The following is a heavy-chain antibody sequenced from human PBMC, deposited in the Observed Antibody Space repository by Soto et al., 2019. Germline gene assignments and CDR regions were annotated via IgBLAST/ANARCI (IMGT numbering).Heavy chain of an antibody. CDR2: INPSGGSS. D-gene: IGHD2-2*01. CDR1: XXXLXXKY. J-gene: IGHJ4*02. Sequence: SCXXSXXXLXXKYMHWARXXXXQCLERKGTINPSGGSSLYAQKFQGRVTMTRDTSTSTVYMELSSLRSEDTAVFYCSRDIVEVPSSNYVFENCGQGTLVTVSS. CDR3: SRDIVEVPSSNYVFEN. V-gene: IGHV1-46*03.